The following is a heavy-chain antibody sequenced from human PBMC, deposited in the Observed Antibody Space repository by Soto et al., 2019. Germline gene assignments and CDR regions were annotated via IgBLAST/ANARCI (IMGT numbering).Heavy chain of an antibody. Sequence: EAQLVASGGGLVQPGGSLRLSCVGSGFTFRDHAMRWVRQAPGRGLEWVSAISANGGSIQHADSVKGRFSVSRDNAKKTVYLQMDNLRTEDSAVYYCAKDRYYDTPGWFDPWRQGAPVIVSS. J-gene: IGHJ5*02. CDR1: GFTFRDHA. D-gene: IGHD3-22*01. V-gene: IGHV3-23*04. CDR2: ISANGGSI. CDR3: AKDRYYDTPGWFDP.